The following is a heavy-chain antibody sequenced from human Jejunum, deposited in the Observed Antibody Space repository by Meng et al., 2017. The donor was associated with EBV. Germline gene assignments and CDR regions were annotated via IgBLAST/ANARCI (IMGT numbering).Heavy chain of an antibody. CDR1: GFSLSANGVG. D-gene: IGHD1-26*01. CDR2: IYWDDSR. CDR3: AHKGSGSYPLDY. J-gene: IGHJ4*02. V-gene: IGHV2-5*02. Sequence: QITFNESCPTLVKPTQTLTLTCIFSGFSLSANGVGVAWIRQPPGKALEWLAVIYWDDSRLYSPSLRSRLTITKDTSKNQVVLIMTNMDPVDTATYYCAHKGSGSYPLDYWGQGTLVTVSS.